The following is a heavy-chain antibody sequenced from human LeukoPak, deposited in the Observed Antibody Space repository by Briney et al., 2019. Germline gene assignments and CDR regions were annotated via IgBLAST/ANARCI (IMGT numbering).Heavy chain of an antibody. CDR2: VYNTGRT. CDR1: GGSISSYF. D-gene: IGHD5-24*01. CDR3: ARVGNFNFDY. Sequence: SETLSLTCTVSGGSISSYFWSWIRQPPGKGLEWIGNVYNTGRTNYNPSLESLVTISVDTSKNQFSLRLSSVTAADTAVYYCARVGNFNFDYWGQGALVTVSS. J-gene: IGHJ4*02. V-gene: IGHV4-59*01.